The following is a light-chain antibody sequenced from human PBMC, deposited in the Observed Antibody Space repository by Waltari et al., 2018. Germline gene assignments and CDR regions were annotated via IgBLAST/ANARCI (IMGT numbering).Light chain of an antibody. J-gene: IGKJ4*01. Sequence: DFVMTQSPDSLAVSLGERATVNCKSSQSVLYTSNNKNYLAWYQQKPGQPPKLLIYWASTRESGVPDRFSGSGSGTDFTLTISSLQAEDVAVYYCQQYYRSPLTFGGGTQVEIK. CDR2: WAS. CDR3: QQYYRSPLT. V-gene: IGKV4-1*01. CDR1: QSVLYTSNNKNY.